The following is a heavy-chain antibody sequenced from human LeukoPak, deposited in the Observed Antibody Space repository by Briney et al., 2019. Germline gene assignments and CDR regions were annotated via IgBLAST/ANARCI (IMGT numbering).Heavy chain of an antibody. CDR3: ARGPGAAAGTKYGEHNYFDY. Sequence: SQTLSLTCAVSGGSISSGGYSWSWIRQPPGKGLEWIGYIYHSGSTYYNPSLRSRVTISVDRSKNQFSLKLSSVTAADTAVYYCARGPGAAAGTKYGEHNYFDYWGQGTLVTVSS. D-gene: IGHD6-13*01. V-gene: IGHV4-30-2*01. J-gene: IGHJ4*02. CDR1: GGSISSGGYS. CDR2: IYHSGST.